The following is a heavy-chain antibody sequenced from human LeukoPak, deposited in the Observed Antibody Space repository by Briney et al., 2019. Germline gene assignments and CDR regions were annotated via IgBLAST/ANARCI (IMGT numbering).Heavy chain of an antibody. Sequence: GGSLRLSCAASGLTFSDYYMSWIRQAPGKGLEWISYISSSGSTIYYADSVKGRFTISRDNAKNSLYLQMNSLRAEDTAVYYCASDSSAYCLFDYWGQGILVTVSS. D-gene: IGHD3-22*01. CDR1: GLTFSDYY. CDR2: ISSSGSTI. J-gene: IGHJ4*02. V-gene: IGHV3-11*01. CDR3: ASDSSAYCLFDY.